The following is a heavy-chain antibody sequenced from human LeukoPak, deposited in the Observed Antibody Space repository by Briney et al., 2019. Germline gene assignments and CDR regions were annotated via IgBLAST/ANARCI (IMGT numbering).Heavy chain of an antibody. J-gene: IGHJ4*02. Sequence: GGSLRLSCAASGFTLSSYAMSWVRRAPGKGLEWVSAISDTGNTYHADSVKGRFTISRDSSKNTLFLQMNRLRPEDAAVYYCAKAPVTTCRGAFCYPFDYWGQGTLVTVSS. CDR2: ISDTGNT. CDR1: GFTLSSYA. CDR3: AKAPVTTCRGAFCYPFDY. V-gene: IGHV3-23*01. D-gene: IGHD2-15*01.